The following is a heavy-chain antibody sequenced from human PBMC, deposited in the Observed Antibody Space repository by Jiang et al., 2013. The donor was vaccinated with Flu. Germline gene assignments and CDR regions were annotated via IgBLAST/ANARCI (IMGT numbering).Heavy chain of an antibody. D-gene: IGHD4-17*01. J-gene: IGHJ4*02. Sequence: TLSLTCAVYGGSVQWLLLELDPPAPTGRGWSGLGKVSHSGSTNYNPSLKSRVTISVDTSKNQFSLKLSSVTAADTAVYYCARGSRSWIASTVSGSVPFDYWGQGTLVTVSS. CDR1: GGSVQWLL. V-gene: IGHV4-34*01. CDR2: VSHSGST. CDR3: ARGSRSWIASTVSGSVPFDY.